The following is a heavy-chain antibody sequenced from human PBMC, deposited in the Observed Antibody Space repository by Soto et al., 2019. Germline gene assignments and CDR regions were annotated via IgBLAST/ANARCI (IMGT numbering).Heavy chain of an antibody. V-gene: IGHV4-39*01. J-gene: IGHJ4*02. Sequence: SETLSLTCTVSGGSISSSSYYWGWIRQPPGKGLEWIGSIYYSGSTYYNPPLKSRVTISVDTSKNQFSLKLSSVTAADTAVYYCARASSGSYSYYFDYWGQGTLVTVSS. D-gene: IGHD1-26*01. CDR3: ARASSGSYSYYFDY. CDR1: GGSISSSSYY. CDR2: IYYSGST.